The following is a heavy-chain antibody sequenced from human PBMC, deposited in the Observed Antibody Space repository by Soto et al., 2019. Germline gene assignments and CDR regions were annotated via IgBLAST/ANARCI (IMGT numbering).Heavy chain of an antibody. J-gene: IGHJ4*02. D-gene: IGHD3-3*01. CDR2: IYHSGST. CDR3: ARGAITIFGVVIIPWAYFDY. V-gene: IGHV4-38-2*01. CDR1: GYSISSGYY. Sequence: SETLSLTCAVSGYSISSGYYWGWIRQPPGKGLEWIGSIYHSGSTYYNPSLKSRVTISVDTSKNQFSLKLSSVTAADTAVYYCARGAITIFGVVIIPWAYFDYWGQGTLVIVSS.